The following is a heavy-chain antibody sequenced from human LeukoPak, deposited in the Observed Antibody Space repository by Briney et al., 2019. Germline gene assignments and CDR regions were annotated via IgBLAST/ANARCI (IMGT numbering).Heavy chain of an antibody. Sequence: SETLSLTCDVSGGSISSGGYYWTWIRQPPGKGLELIGFTYASGTTYYNPSLKKRVTISVHGSKNQFSLKLSSVTAADTAVYYCARVSQWLAFDYWGQGTLVTVSS. CDR3: ARVSQWLAFDY. V-gene: IGHV4-30-2*01. CDR2: TYASGTT. D-gene: IGHD6-19*01. J-gene: IGHJ4*02. CDR1: GGSISSGGYY.